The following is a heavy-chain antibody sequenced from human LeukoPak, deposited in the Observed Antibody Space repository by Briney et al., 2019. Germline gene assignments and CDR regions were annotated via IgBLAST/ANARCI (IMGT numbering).Heavy chain of an antibody. CDR3: AIFEFDN. Sequence: SETLSLTCTVSADSIISTNYYWGWIRQPPGKGLEWIGSIYYSGSTYYNPSLKSRVTISVDTSKNQFSLKLSSVTAADTAVYYCAIFEFDNWGQGTLVTVSS. V-gene: IGHV4-39*01. CDR2: IYYSGST. J-gene: IGHJ4*02. CDR1: ADSIISTNYY.